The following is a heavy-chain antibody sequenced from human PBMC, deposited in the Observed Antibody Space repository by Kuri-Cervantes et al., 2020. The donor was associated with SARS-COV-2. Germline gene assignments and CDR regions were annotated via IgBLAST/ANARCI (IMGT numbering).Heavy chain of an antibody. Sequence: GESLKISCEASGFSFSTAWMNWVHQAPGKGLEWVGRIRSKTDGGDIEYAAPAKGRFTISIDDSKHTLYMQMSSLRTDDTAVYFCWQVVVGIAIDYWGQGSLVTVSS. J-gene: IGHJ4*02. CDR2: IRSKTDGGDI. CDR3: WQVVVGIAIDY. CDR1: GFSFSTAW. D-gene: IGHD2-21*01. V-gene: IGHV3-15*07.